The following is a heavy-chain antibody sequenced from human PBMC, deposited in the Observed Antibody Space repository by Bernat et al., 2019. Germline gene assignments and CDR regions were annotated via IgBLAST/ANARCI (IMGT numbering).Heavy chain of an antibody. CDR3: ARDRYYYDSSGSDY. CDR2: IRSKAYGGTT. CDR1: GFTFGDYA. J-gene: IGHJ4*02. V-gene: IGHV3-49*03. D-gene: IGHD3-22*01. Sequence: EVQLVESGGGLVQPGRSLRLSCTASGFTFGDYAMSWFRQAPGKGLEWVGFIRSKAYGGTTEYAASVKGRFTISRDDSKSIAYLQMNSLRAEDTAVYYCARDRYYYDSSGSDYWGQGTLVTVSS.